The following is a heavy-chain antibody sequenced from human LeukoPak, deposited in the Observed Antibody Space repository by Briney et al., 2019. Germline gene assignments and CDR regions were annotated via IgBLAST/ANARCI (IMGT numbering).Heavy chain of an antibody. D-gene: IGHD2-21*02. J-gene: IGHJ4*02. CDR1: GFSFSSFG. CDR3: ARDSEAYCGGDCYFYFDY. V-gene: IGHV3-21*01. Sequence: GGSLRLSCAVSGFSFSSFGMIWVRQAPGKGLEWLASISGSGDFIYYAGSVKGRFTIPKDNTKNSVHLQLTSLRAEDTAVYYCARDSEAYCGGDCYFYFDYWGQGTRVTVSS. CDR2: ISGSGDFI.